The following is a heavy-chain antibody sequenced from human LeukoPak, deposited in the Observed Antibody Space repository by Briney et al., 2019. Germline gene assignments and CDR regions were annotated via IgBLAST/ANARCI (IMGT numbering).Heavy chain of an antibody. Sequence: GGSLRLSCAASGFTFDDYAMHWVRQAPGKGLEWVSGISWSSGSIGYADSVKGRFTISRDNAKNSLYLQMNSLRAEDTALYYCAKGLDDGYFDYWGQGTLVTVSS. CDR2: ISWSSGSI. CDR1: GFTFDDYA. J-gene: IGHJ4*02. V-gene: IGHV3-9*01. CDR3: AKGLDDGYFDY. D-gene: IGHD1-1*01.